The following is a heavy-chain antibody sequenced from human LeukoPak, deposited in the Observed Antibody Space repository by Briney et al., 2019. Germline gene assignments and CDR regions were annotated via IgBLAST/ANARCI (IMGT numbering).Heavy chain of an antibody. D-gene: IGHD5-12*01. J-gene: IGHJ6*02. V-gene: IGHV4-31*03. Sequence: SQTLSLTCTVSGGSISSGGYYWSWIRQHPGEGLEWIGYIYYSGSTYYNPSLKSRVTISVDTSKNQFSLKLSSVTAADTAVYYCATDIVATSGTPYYCYGMDVWGQGTTVTVSS. CDR2: IYYSGST. CDR3: ATDIVATSGTPYYCYGMDV. CDR1: GGSISSGGYY.